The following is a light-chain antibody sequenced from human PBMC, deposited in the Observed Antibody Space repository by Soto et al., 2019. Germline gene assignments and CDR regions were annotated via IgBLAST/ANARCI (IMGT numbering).Light chain of an antibody. J-gene: IGKJ5*01. CDR3: QQRGT. CDR2: VAS. V-gene: IGKV3-11*01. Sequence: EMVLTQSPATLSLSPGERASLSCRASQSFSNYLAWYQQKPGQAPRLLISVASNRATGIPARFSGSGSGTDFTLTISSLESEDFAVYYCQQRGTFGQGTRLEIK. CDR1: QSFSNY.